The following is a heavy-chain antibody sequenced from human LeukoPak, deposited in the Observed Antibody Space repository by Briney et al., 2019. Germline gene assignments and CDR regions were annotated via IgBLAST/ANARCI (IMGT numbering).Heavy chain of an antibody. CDR1: VYTFTDEY. CDR2: INPKNGAT. CDR3: ARDVGELRADY. D-gene: IGHD1-26*01. V-gene: IGHV1-2*02. J-gene: IGHJ4*02. Sequence: GASVNVSCKASVYTFTDEYIHWVRQVPGQGLEWMAWINPKNGATNVALKFRGRVTLTRDTSISTAYMAVSRLRSDDTAVYYCARDVGELRADYWGQGTLVTVSS.